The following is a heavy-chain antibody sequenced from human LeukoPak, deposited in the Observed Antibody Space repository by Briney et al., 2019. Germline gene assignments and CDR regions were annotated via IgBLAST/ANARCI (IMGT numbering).Heavy chain of an antibody. CDR3: AGAGYDFWSGYFC. CDR1: GGSISIYY. Sequence: SETLSLTCTVSGGSISIYYWSWIRQPPGKGLEWIGYIYYSGSTNYNPSLKSRVTISVDTSKNQFSLKLSSVTAADTAVYYCAGAGYDFWSGYFCWGQGTLVTVSS. D-gene: IGHD3-3*01. CDR2: IYYSGST. J-gene: IGHJ4*02. V-gene: IGHV4-59*01.